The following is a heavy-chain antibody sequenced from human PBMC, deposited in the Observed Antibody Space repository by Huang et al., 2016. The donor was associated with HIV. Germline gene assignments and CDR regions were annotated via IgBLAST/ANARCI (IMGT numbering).Heavy chain of an antibody. Sequence: HVQLVQSGADVKKPGASVKVSCKASGSTFDSYGINWVRQAPGQGLEWLGCSGPHSGKTNHAQKLKGRVTMTTDTTTSTAYMELRILTSDDTAVYYCARDATGYGTGWSTEFDYWGQGTLVTVSS. J-gene: IGHJ4*02. CDR2: SGPHSGKT. V-gene: IGHV1-18*04. CDR3: ARDATGYGTGWSTEFDY. D-gene: IGHD6-19*01. CDR1: GSTFDSYG.